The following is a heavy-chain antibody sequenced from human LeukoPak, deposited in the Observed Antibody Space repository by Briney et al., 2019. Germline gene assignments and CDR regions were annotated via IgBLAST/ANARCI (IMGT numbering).Heavy chain of an antibody. V-gene: IGHV4-34*01. CDR2: INHSGSA. J-gene: IGHJ5*02. D-gene: IGHD3-10*01. CDR1: GGSFSGYY. CDR3: ARVLPTMVRGNWFDP. Sequence: SETLSLTCAVYGGSFSGYYWSWIRQPPGKGLGWIGEINHSGSANYNPSLKSRVTISVDTSKNQFSLKLSSVTAADTAVYYCARVLPTMVRGNWFDPWGQGTLVTVSS.